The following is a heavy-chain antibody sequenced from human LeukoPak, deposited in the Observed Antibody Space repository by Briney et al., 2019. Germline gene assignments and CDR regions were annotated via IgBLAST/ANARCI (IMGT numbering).Heavy chain of an antibody. CDR3: AKAMSGAVDH. D-gene: IGHD2-8*02. Sequence: RGSLRVSRAASGFTFSRYWMSWGRQAPGEGLEWVANIKQDGSEKYYVDSVKGRFTISRDNAKNSLYLQTNSLRTEDTALYYCAKAMSGAVDHRGQGTLVTVSS. V-gene: IGHV3-7*03. CDR2: IKQDGSEK. J-gene: IGHJ4*02. CDR1: GFTFSRYW.